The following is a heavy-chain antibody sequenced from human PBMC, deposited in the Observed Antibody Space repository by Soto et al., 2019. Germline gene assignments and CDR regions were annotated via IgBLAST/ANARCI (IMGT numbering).Heavy chain of an antibody. CDR3: ARHRTWSGYYVVDY. D-gene: IGHD3-3*01. CDR2: MYYSGST. J-gene: IGHJ4*02. Sequence: SETLSLTCTVSGVSIISSSYYWVWIRQPPGKGLEWIGSMYYSGSTYYNPSLKSRVSISVDTSKSQFSLRLSSVTAADTAVYYCARHRTWSGYYVVDYWGQGTLVTVSS. CDR1: GVSIISSSYY. V-gene: IGHV4-39*01.